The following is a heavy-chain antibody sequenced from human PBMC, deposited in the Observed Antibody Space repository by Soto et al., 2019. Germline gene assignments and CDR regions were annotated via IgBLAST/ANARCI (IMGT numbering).Heavy chain of an antibody. J-gene: IGHJ4*02. CDR3: ARDKRKQYDFWSGYYV. CDR2: ISSSSSTI. Sequence: GGSLRLSCAASGFTFSSYSMNWVRQAPGKGLEWVSYISSSSSTIYYADSVKGRFTISRDNAKNSLYLQMNSLRAEDTAVYYCARDKRKQYDFWSGYYVWGKGPLVTVSS. CDR1: GFTFSSYS. D-gene: IGHD3-3*01. V-gene: IGHV3-48*01.